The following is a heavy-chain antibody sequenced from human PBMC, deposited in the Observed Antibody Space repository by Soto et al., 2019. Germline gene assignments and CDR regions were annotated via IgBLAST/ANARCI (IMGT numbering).Heavy chain of an antibody. Sequence: PSETLSLTCTFSGFSINDYYWILTRQPPGKGLEWIAYGLRPDYTGYNPSLRNRVTISSDTSKNQFSLRLISVTAADTAVYYCVAGPDRAKSAYWGQGTLVTVSS. V-gene: IGHV4-59*01. J-gene: IGHJ4*01. CDR3: VAGPDRAKSAY. CDR2: GLRPDYT. CDR1: GFSINDYY.